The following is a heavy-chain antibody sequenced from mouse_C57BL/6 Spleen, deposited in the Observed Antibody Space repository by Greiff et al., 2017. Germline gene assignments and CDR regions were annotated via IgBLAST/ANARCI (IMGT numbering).Heavy chain of an antibody. V-gene: IGHV1-62-3*01. CDR2: IDPYSGGT. CDR1: GYTFTSYW. J-gene: IGHJ2*01. CDR3: ARTRRYSFDY. Sequence: QVQLQQPGAELVKPGASVKLSCTASGYTFTSYWMPWVKQRPGQGLEWIGRIDPYSGGTKYNEKLKSKATLTVDKSSSTAYMQLSSLTSEDSAVYYCARTRRYSFDYWGQGTTLTVSS.